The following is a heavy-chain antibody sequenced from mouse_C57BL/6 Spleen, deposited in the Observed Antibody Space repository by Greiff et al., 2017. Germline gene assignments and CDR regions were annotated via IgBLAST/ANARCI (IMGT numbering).Heavy chain of an antibody. CDR3: ARRGDYDGNAMDY. D-gene: IGHD2-4*01. CDR2: INPGSGGT. J-gene: IGHJ4*01. CDR1: GYAFTNYL. Sequence: QVHVKQSGAELVRPGTSVKVSCKASGYAFTNYLIEWVKQRPGQGLEWIGVINPGSGGTNYNEKFKGKATLTADKSSSTAYMQLSSLTSEDSAVYFCARRGDYDGNAMDYWGQGTSVTVSS. V-gene: IGHV1-54*01.